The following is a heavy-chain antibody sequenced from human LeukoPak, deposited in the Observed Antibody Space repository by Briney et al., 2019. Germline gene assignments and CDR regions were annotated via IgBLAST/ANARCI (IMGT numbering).Heavy chain of an antibody. J-gene: IGHJ6*03. D-gene: IGHD2-2*01. Sequence: ASVKVSCKASGYTFTGYYMHWVRQAPGQGLEWMGWINPNNVGTNYVQKFQVRVTMTRDTSISTAYMELSRLRSDDTAVYYCARDSESWYQLPTALHYYYYMDVWGKGTTVTVSS. CDR2: INPNNVGT. CDR1: GYTFTGYY. CDR3: ARDSESWYQLPTALHYYYYMDV. V-gene: IGHV1-2*02.